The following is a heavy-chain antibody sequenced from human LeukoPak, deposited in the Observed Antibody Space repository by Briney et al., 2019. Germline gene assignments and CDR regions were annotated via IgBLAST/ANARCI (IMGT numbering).Heavy chain of an antibody. CDR2: VHYGGTT. CDR1: GGSTSGYY. D-gene: IGHD6-19*01. V-gene: IGHV4-59*12. J-gene: IGHJ4*02. CDR3: ARILDSGRSDY. Sequence: PSETLSLTCTVSGGSTSGYYWRWIRQPPGRGLEFMGHVHYGGTTKYNPSLESRVTISVDTSKNQFSLKLSCVTAADTAVYYCARILDSGRSDYWGQGTLVTVSS.